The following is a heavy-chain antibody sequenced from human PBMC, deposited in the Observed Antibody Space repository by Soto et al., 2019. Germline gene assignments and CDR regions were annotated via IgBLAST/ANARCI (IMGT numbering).Heavy chain of an antibody. Sequence: QVQLQQSGAGLLKPSETLSLTCAVYGESFSGHIWTWIRQTPGKGLQWIGQINNSGRASYNPSLKGRVTISVHTSNSQFSLELSSVTAADTAVYYCARGLITGSHYSGGWYYFDSWGQGTQVTVSS. D-gene: IGHD6-19*01. V-gene: IGHV4-34*01. J-gene: IGHJ4*02. CDR1: GESFSGHI. CDR3: ARGLITGSHYSGGWYYFDS. CDR2: INNSGRA.